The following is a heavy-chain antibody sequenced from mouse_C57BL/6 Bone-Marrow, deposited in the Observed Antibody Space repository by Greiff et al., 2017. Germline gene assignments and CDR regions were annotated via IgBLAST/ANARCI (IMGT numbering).Heavy chain of an antibody. J-gene: IGHJ1*03. D-gene: IGHD2-4*01. Sequence: VQLVESGPGLVQPSQSLSITCTVSGFSLTSYGVHWVRQSPGTGLAWLGVIWRGGSTDSNEAFMSRLSIPKANSKSQVFFKMNSLQADDTAIYYCAKNFRDYDWYFDVWGTGTTVTVSS. CDR1: GFSLTSYG. CDR2: IWRGGST. V-gene: IGHV2-5*01. CDR3: AKNFRDYDWYFDV.